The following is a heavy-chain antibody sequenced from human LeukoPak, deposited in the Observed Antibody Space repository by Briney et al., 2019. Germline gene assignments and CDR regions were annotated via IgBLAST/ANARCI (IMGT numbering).Heavy chain of an antibody. CDR3: ARAAYYYDSSGYYYYYYYMDV. D-gene: IGHD3-22*01. CDR1: GDSISGYY. CDR2: IYTSGST. J-gene: IGHJ6*03. Sequence: SETLSLTCTVSGDSISGYYWSWIRQPAGKGLEWIGRIYTSGSTNYNPSLKSRVTISVDTSKNQFSLKLSSVTAADTAVYYCARAAYYYDSSGYYYYYYYMDVWGKGTTVTISS. V-gene: IGHV4-4*07.